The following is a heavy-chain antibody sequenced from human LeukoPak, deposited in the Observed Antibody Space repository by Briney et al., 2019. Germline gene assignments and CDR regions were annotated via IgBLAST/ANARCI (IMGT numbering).Heavy chain of an antibody. J-gene: IGHJ4*02. CDR3: ARDLYGSGSYGLY. V-gene: IGHV1-46*01. Sequence: ASVKVSCKASGYTFTSYYMHWVRQAPGQGLEWMGIINPSGGSTTYAQKFQGTVTMTRDTSTSTVYMELSSLRSEDTAMYYCARDLYGSGSYGLYWGQGTLVTVSS. CDR2: INPSGGST. D-gene: IGHD3-10*01. CDR1: GYTFTSYY.